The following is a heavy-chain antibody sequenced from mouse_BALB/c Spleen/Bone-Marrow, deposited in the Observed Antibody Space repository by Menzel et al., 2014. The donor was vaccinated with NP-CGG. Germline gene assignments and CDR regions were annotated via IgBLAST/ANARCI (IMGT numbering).Heavy chain of an antibody. CDR1: GYSITSDYA. CDR3: ARSAGSSRYWYFDV. CDR2: ISYSDIT. V-gene: IGHV3-2*02. J-gene: IGHJ1*01. D-gene: IGHD1-1*01. Sequence: EVKLVESGPGLVKPSQSLSLTCTVTGYSITSDYAWNWIRQFPGNKLEWMGYISYSDITSYNPSLKSRISITRDTSKNQSFLQLNSVTPEDTATYYCARSAGSSRYWYFDVWGAGTTVTVSS.